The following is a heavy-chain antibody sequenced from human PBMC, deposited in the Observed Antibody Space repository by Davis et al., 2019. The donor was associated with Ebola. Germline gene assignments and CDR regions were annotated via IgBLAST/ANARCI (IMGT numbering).Heavy chain of an antibody. CDR1: GGSFSDYY. V-gene: IGHV4-30-4*01. CDR3: ARTSSELDV. D-gene: IGHD1-14*01. CDR2: IYYSGST. Sequence: SETLSLTCAVYGGSFSDYYWSWIRQPPGKGLEWIGYIYYSGSTYYNPSLKSRVTISVDTSKNQFSLKLSSVTAADTAVYYCARTSSELDVWGQGTTVTVSS. J-gene: IGHJ6*02.